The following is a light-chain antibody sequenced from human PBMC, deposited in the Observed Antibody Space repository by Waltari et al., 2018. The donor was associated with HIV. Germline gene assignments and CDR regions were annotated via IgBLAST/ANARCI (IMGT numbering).Light chain of an antibody. J-gene: IGLJ6*01. CDR2: RNA. Sequence: QSGLSQPPSTSRPPGQRVVISCSGSSSNVGKHYVSWFQQLPGAAPRLLIYRNARRPAGFPARFTAAKSGTSASLVISGLRSDDEAEYFCASWDDALSSWLFGGGTKLTVL. V-gene: IGLV1-47*01. CDR1: SSNVGKHY. CDR3: ASWDDALSSWL.